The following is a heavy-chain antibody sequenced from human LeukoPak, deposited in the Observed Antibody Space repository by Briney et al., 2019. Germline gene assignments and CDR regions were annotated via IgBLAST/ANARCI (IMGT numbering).Heavy chain of an antibody. J-gene: IGHJ4*02. V-gene: IGHV3-23*01. Sequence: GGSLRLSCAASGFTFSSYAMSWVRQAPGKGLEWVSAISGSGGSTYYADSVKGRFTISRDNSKNTLYLQMNSLRAEDTAVYYCARDGFYSGLFDYWGQGTLVTVSS. CDR2: ISGSGGST. CDR1: GFTFSSYA. D-gene: IGHD3-22*01. CDR3: ARDGFYSGLFDY.